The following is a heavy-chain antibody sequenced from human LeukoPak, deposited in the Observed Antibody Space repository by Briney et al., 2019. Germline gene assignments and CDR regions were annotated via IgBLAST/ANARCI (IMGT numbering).Heavy chain of an antibody. CDR1: GYTFTGYY. J-gene: IGHJ5*02. Sequence: ASVKDSCKASGYTFTGYYMHWVRQAPGQGLEWMGWINPNSGGTNYAQKFQGRVTMTRDTSISTAYMELSRLRSDDTAVYYCARDIGDCSSTSCYPGPWGQGTLVTVSS. CDR2: INPNSGGT. D-gene: IGHD2-2*01. CDR3: ARDIGDCSSTSCYPGP. V-gene: IGHV1-2*02.